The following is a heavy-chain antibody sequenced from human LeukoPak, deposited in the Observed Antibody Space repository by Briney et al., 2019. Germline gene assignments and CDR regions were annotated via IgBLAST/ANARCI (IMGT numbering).Heavy chain of an antibody. J-gene: IGHJ4*02. CDR3: ARDRSANSRVYYFDY. CDR2: ISYDGNIK. CDR1: GFTFSSYG. Sequence: PGGSLRLSCAASGFTFSSYGIHWVRQAPGKGLEWVAIISYDGNIKYQADSVKGRFTISRDDSKNTLYLQMNSLRAEDTAVYYCARDRSANSRVYYFDYWGQGTLVTVSS. D-gene: IGHD4/OR15-4a*01. V-gene: IGHV3-30*03.